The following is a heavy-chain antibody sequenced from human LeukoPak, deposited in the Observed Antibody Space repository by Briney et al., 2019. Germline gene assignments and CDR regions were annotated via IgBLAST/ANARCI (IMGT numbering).Heavy chain of an antibody. D-gene: IGHD1-20*01. CDR3: ARDYNWKDAYFDY. CDR1: GFTFSDYY. V-gene: IGHV3-11*04. J-gene: IGHJ4*02. CDR2: ISSSGSTI. Sequence: PGGSLRLSCAASGFTFSDYYMSWIRQAPGKGLEWVSYISSSGSTIYYADSVKGRFTISRDNAKNSLYLQMNSLRAEDTAVYYCARDYNWKDAYFDYWGQGTLVTVSS.